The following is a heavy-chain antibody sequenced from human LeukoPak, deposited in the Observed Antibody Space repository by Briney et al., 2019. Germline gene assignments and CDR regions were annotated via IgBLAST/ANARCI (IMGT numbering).Heavy chain of an antibody. CDR1: GYTFTGYY. Sequence: ASVKVSCKASGYTFTGYYMHWVRQAPGQGLEWMGWINPNSGGTNYAQKFQGRVTMTRDTSISTACMELSRLRSDDTAVYYCAREWTRGAGSYYWPDAFDIWGQGTMVTVSS. D-gene: IGHD1-26*01. CDR3: AREWTRGAGSYYWPDAFDI. V-gene: IGHV1-2*02. J-gene: IGHJ3*02. CDR2: INPNSGGT.